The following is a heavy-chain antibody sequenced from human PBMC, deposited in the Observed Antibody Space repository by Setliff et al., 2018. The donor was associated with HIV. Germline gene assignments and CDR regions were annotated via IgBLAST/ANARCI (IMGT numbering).Heavy chain of an antibody. Sequence: SETLSLTCAVYGGSFNDYYWTWTRQPPGKGLEWIGEINHSGSTNYNPSLKSRVTISLDTSKNQFSLKLSSVTAADTAVYYCARARGSGPWEIIFYDVFDIWGQGTMVTVSS. CDR1: GGSFNDYY. CDR3: ARARGSGPWEIIFYDVFDI. J-gene: IGHJ3*02. V-gene: IGHV4-34*01. CDR2: INHSGST. D-gene: IGHD1-26*01.